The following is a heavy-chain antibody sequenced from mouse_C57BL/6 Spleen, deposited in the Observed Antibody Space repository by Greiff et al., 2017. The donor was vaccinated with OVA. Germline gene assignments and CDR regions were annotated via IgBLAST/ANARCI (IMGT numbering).Heavy chain of an antibody. CDR2: ISSGGSYT. V-gene: IGHV5-6*02. CDR3: ARRDSKFAY. CDR1: GFTFSSYG. Sequence: EVKLMESGGDLVKPGGSLKLSCAASGFTFSSYGMSWVRQTPDKRLEWVATISSGGSYTYYPDSVKGRFTISRDNAKNTLYLQMSSLKSEDTAMYDCARRDSKFAYWGQGTLVTVSA. J-gene: IGHJ3*01. D-gene: IGHD3-3*01.